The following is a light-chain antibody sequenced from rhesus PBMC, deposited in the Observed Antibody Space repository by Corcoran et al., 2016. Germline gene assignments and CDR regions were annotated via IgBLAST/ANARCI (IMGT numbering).Light chain of an antibody. CDR1: QNIYSN. CDR3: QHYYDNPYS. CDR2: AAS. V-gene: IGKV1S12*01. Sequence: DIQMTQSPSALSASVGDRVTISCRASQNIYSNLAWYQPKPGKAPKLLIKAASSLQTGIPSRFSGSGSGTDFTLSISSLQPEDSAAYYCQHYYDNPYSFGQGTKVEIE. J-gene: IGKJ2*01.